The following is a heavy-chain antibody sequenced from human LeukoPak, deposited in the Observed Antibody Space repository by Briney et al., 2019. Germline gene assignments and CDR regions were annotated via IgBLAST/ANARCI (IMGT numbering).Heavy chain of an antibody. Sequence: GASVKVSCKASGYPFSAHFLNWVRQAPGQGLEWMGNIDTTTGNPRYAQDFTGRFVFSLDTSVSTAYLRITSLKADDTAAYYCVRGTPAPGMGYWGQETQVTVSS. CDR3: VRGTPAPGMGY. J-gene: IGHJ4*02. CDR1: GYPFSAHF. D-gene: IGHD3-10*01. V-gene: IGHV7-4-1*02. CDR2: IDTTTGNP.